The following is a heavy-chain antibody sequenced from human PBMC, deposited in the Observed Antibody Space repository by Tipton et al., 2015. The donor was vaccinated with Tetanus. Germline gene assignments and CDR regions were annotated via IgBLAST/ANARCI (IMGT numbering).Heavy chain of an antibody. CDR1: GFPFMTYW. J-gene: IGHJ4*02. Sequence: SLRLFCAASGFPFMTYWMTWVRQAPGKGLEWVSTIRDGDGRTYYADSVKGRITISRDNSKNTLYLQMNSLRAEDTAVYYCAKAPRPYTPSGDGPHSWGQGSLVTVSS. D-gene: IGHD2-2*02. V-gene: IGHV3-23*01. CDR2: IRDGDGRT. CDR3: AKAPRPYTPSGDGPHS.